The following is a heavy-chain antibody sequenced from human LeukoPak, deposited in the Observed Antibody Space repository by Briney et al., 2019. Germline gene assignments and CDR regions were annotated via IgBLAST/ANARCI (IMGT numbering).Heavy chain of an antibody. CDR3: ARDRRCSSTSCYYFDY. Sequence: GGSLRLSCAASGFTFDDYGMSWVRQAPGKGLEWVSGINWNGGSTGYADSVKGRFTISRDNAKNSLYLQMNSLRAEDTALYYCARDRRCSSTSCYYFDYWGQGTLVTVSS. CDR1: GFTFDDYG. V-gene: IGHV3-20*04. CDR2: INWNGGST. D-gene: IGHD2-2*01. J-gene: IGHJ4*02.